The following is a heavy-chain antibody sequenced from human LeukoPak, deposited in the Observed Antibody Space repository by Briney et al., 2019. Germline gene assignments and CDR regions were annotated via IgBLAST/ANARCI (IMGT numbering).Heavy chain of an antibody. CDR3: ARVAGDRITMIHYFDY. V-gene: IGHV3-11*01. Sequence: GGSLRLSCAASGFTFSDYYMSWIRQAPGKGLEWVSYISSSGSTIYYADSVKGRFTISRDNAKNSLYLQMNSLRAEDTAVYYCARVAGDRITMIHYFDYWGQGTLVTVSS. CDR2: ISSSGSTI. D-gene: IGHD3-22*01. CDR1: GFTFSDYY. J-gene: IGHJ4*02.